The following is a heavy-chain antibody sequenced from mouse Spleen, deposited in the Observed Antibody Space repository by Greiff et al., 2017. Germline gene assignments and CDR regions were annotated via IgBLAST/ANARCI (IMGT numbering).Heavy chain of an antibody. CDR2: INYDGSST. D-gene: IGHD4-1*01. CDR1: GFTFSDYY. CDR3: ARAPLTGTGYYFDY. J-gene: IGHJ2*01. V-gene: IGHV5-16*01. Sequence: EVQRVESEGGLVQPGSSMKLSCTASGFTFSDYYMAWVRQVPEKGLEWVANINYDGSSTYYLDSLKSRFIISRDNAKNILYLQMSSLKSEDTATYYCARAPLTGTGYYFDYWGQGTTLTVSS.